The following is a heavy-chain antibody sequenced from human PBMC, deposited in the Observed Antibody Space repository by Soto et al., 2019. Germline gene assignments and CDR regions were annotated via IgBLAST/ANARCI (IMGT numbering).Heavy chain of an antibody. J-gene: IGHJ6*02. Sequence: SETLPLTCTVSGGSISSRGYYLAWIRQPPGKGLEWIGSIYFSGSIYDSPSLKSRITISVDTAKNQFSLKLNSVTAADTAVYYCARPEWSTHPYGLHVWGPGTSVTVSS. CDR2: IYFSGSI. CDR1: GGSISSRGYY. D-gene: IGHD3-3*01. CDR3: ARPEWSTHPYGLHV. V-gene: IGHV4-39*01.